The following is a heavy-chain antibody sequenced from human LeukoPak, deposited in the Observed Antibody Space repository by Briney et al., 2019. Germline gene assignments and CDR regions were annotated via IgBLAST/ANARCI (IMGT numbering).Heavy chain of an antibody. CDR2: ISYDGSNK. CDR3: AKAQTRTYYDFWSGYYPPGFSWFDP. D-gene: IGHD3-3*01. J-gene: IGHJ5*02. V-gene: IGHV3-30*18. CDR1: GFTFSSYG. Sequence: GGSLRLSCAASGFTFSSYGMHWVRQAPGKGLEWVAVISYDGSNKYYADSVKGRFTISRDNSKNTLYLQMNSLRAEDTAVYYCAKAQTRTYYDFWSGYYPPGFSWFDPWGQGTLVTVSS.